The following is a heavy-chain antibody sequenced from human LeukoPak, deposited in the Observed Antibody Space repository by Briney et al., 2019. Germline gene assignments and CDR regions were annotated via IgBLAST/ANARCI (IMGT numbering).Heavy chain of an antibody. CDR1: GFTFSTYS. Sequence: GGSLRLSCAASGFTFSTYSMNWVRQAPGKGLEWVSSISSSSNYVHYADSVKGRFTISRDNAKNSLFLQMNSLRAEDTALYYCARENWYKFDYWGQGTLVSVSS. V-gene: IGHV3-21*01. J-gene: IGHJ4*02. D-gene: IGHD1/OR15-1a*01. CDR2: ISSSSNYV. CDR3: ARENWYKFDY.